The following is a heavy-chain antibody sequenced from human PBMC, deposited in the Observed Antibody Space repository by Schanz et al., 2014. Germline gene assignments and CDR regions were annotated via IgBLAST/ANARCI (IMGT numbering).Heavy chain of an antibody. CDR1: GGTFSTYP. J-gene: IGHJ4*02. CDR2: MNPNSGNP. V-gene: IGHV1-8*02. Sequence: QVQLIQSGAEVKKPGSSMKVSCKASGGTFSTYPINWVRQAPGQGLEWLGWMNPNSGNPGFAQKFRGRVTMTRNTSMSTAYMDLRSLRSDDTAVYYCARDQSPYTNSSDVRYFDYWGQGSLVTVSS. CDR3: ARDQSPYTNSSDVRYFDY. D-gene: IGHD6-6*01.